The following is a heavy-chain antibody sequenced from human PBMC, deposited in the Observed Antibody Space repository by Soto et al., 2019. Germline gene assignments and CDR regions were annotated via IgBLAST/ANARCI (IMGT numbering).Heavy chain of an antibody. Sequence: EVQVLESGGGLVQPGGSLRLSCAASGFIFSNYAMGWVRQAPGKGLEWVSIIGGNGDSTNYADSVKGRFTIFRDSFRNSLYLQMNSLRGEDTAVYFCGRGSAWSDFDYWGQGILVTVSS. J-gene: IGHJ4*02. CDR2: IGGNGDST. V-gene: IGHV3-23*01. D-gene: IGHD3-3*01. CDR3: GRGSAWSDFDY. CDR1: GFIFSNYA.